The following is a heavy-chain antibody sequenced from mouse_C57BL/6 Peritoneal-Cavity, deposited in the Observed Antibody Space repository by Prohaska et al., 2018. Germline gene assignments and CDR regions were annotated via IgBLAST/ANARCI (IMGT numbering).Heavy chain of an antibody. CDR3: TGSVYSNYEEY. D-gene: IGHD2-5*01. CDR1: GFTFSNYW. CDR2: IRLKSDNYAT. Sequence: KLEESGGGLVQPGGSMKLSCVASGFTFSNYWMNWVRQSPEKGLEWVAQIRLKSDNYATHYAESVKGRFTISRDDSKSSVYLQMNNLRAEYTGIYYCTGSVYSNYEEYWGQGTTLTVSS. J-gene: IGHJ2*01. V-gene: IGHV6-3*01.